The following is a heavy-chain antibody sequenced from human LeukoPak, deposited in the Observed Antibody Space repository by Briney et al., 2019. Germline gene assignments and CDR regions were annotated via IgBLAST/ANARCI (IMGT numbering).Heavy chain of an antibody. D-gene: IGHD2-8*02. CDR2: IYYSGST. J-gene: IGHJ5*02. V-gene: IGHV4-30-4*08. CDR1: GGSISSGDYY. Sequence: SQTLSLTXTVSGGSISSGDYYWSWIRQPPGKGLDWIGYIYYSGSTYYNPSLKSRVTISVDTSKNQFSLKLSSVTAADTAVYYCASEYGVTGTFWFDPWGQGTLVTVSS. CDR3: ASEYGVTGTFWFDP.